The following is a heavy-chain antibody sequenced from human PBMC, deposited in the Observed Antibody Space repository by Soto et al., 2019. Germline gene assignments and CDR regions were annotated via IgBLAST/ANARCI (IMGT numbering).Heavy chain of an antibody. D-gene: IGHD3-10*01. CDR1: GGSINSYY. Sequence: QVQLQESGPGLVKPSETLSLSCTVSGGSINSYYWSWIRQSPGKRMEWIGYVHHSWGSSYNPSLQSRVAIPLDTPKSQFSLKVTSVTATDTAVYYCARQGFGPLHGLVDVWGQGTTVTVSS. J-gene: IGHJ6*02. V-gene: IGHV4-59*08. CDR2: VHHSWGS. CDR3: ARQGFGPLHGLVDV.